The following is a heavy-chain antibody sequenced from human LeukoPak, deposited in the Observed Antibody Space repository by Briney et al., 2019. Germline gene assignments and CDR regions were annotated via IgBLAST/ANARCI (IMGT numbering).Heavy chain of an antibody. D-gene: IGHD3-10*01. Sequence: NPSETLSLTCTVSGGSISSSSYYWGWIRQPPGKGLEWIGSIYYSGSTYYNPSLKSRVTISVDTSKNQFSLKLSSVTAADTAVYYCARSYLPVYEYGSGSYIYFDYWGQGTLVTVSS. V-gene: IGHV4-39*01. CDR3: ARSYLPVYEYGSGSYIYFDY. J-gene: IGHJ4*02. CDR2: IYYSGST. CDR1: GGSISSSSYY.